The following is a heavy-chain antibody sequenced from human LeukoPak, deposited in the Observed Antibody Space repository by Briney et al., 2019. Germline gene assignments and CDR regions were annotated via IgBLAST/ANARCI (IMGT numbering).Heavy chain of an antibody. CDR2: IYSGGST. D-gene: IGHD6-6*01. CDR1: GFTVSSNY. V-gene: IGHV3-53*01. CDR3: ARGQIAAPPDC. J-gene: IGHJ4*02. Sequence: SGGSLRLSCAASGFTVSSNYMSWVRQAPGKGLEWVSVIYSGGSTYYADSVKGRFTISRDNSKNTLYLQMNSLRAEDTAVYYCARGQIAAPPDCWGQGTLVTVSS.